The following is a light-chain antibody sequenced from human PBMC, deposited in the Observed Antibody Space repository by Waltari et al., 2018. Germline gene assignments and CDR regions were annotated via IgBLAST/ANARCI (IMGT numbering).Light chain of an antibody. CDR3: SPYIVTGTTWV. CDR2: GVS. Sequence: QSALTQPASVSGSPGQSITISCTGTSSDIGNYDYVSWYQQYPGKAPNLIFHGVSTRPSGVSNRFSGSESGSTASLTISGLQAADEADYYCSPYIVTGTTWVFGGGTKLTVL. CDR1: SSDIGNYDY. J-gene: IGLJ3*02. V-gene: IGLV2-14*01.